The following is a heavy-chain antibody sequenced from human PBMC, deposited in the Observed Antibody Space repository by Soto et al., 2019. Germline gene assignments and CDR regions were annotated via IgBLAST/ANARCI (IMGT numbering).Heavy chain of an antibody. CDR3: ARAERDIVVVVAATGGVFLDI. Sequence: QVQLVESGGGLVKPGGSLRLSCAASGFTFSDYYMSWIRQAPGKGLEWVSYISSSGSTIYYADSVKGRFTISRDNAKNSLYLQMNSLRAEDTAVYYCARAERDIVVVVAATGGVFLDIWGQGTMVTVSS. V-gene: IGHV3-11*01. J-gene: IGHJ3*02. CDR2: ISSSGSTI. CDR1: GFTFSDYY. D-gene: IGHD2-15*01.